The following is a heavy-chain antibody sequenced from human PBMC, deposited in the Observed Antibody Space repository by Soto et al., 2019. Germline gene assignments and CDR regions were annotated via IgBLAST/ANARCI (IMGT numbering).Heavy chain of an antibody. D-gene: IGHD2-15*01. J-gene: IGHJ6*02. CDR2: INHSGST. Sequence: SETLSLTCAVYGGSFSGYYWSWIRQPPGKGLEWIGEINHSGSTNYNPSLKSRVTISVDTSKNQFSLKLSSVTAADTAVYYFASGSGGYFSGGSCPPTYYYSYGMDVWGQGTTVTVSS. V-gene: IGHV4-34*01. CDR1: GGSFSGYY. CDR3: ASGSGGYFSGGSCPPTYYYSYGMDV.